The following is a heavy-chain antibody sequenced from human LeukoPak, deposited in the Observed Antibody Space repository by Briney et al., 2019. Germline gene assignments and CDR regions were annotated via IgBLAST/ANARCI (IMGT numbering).Heavy chain of an antibody. Sequence: GGSLRLSCAASGFTFSSYSMNWVRQAPGKGLEWVSYISSSSSTIYYADSVKGRFTISRDNAKNSLYLQMNSLRAEDTAVYYYARAEGDSSSWYRYWGQGTLVTVSS. J-gene: IGHJ4*02. CDR3: ARAEGDSSSWYRY. CDR2: ISSSSSTI. D-gene: IGHD6-13*01. V-gene: IGHV3-48*01. CDR1: GFTFSSYS.